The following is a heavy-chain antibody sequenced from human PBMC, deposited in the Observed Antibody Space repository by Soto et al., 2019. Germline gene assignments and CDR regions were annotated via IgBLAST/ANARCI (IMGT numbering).Heavy chain of an antibody. V-gene: IGHV4-34*01. CDR2: INHSGST. CDR3: ARGVNFWSGYYPNWFDP. J-gene: IGHJ5*02. CDR1: GGSFSGYY. Sequence: SETLSLTCAVYGGSFSGYYWSWIRQPPWKGLEWIGEINHSGSTNYNPSLKSRVTISVDTSKNQFSLKLSSVTAADTAVYYCARGVNFWSGYYPNWFDPWGQGTLVTVSS. D-gene: IGHD3-3*01.